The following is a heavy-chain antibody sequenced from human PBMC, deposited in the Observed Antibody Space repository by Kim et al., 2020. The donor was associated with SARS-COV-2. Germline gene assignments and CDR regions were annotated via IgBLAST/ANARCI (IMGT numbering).Heavy chain of an antibody. Sequence: GGSLRLSCAASGFTFSSYSMHWVRQAPGKGLEWVAVISYDGSNKYYADSVKGRFTISRDNSKNTLYLQMNSLRAEDTAVYYCAKSLGYYGSGTYSYFDY. J-gene: IGHJ4*01. CDR1: GFTFSSYS. CDR2: ISYDGSNK. D-gene: IGHD3-10*01. CDR3: AKSLGYYGSGTYSYFDY. V-gene: IGHV3-30*18.